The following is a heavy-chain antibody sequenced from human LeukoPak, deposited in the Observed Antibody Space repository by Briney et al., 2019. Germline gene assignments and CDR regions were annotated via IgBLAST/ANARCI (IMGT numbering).Heavy chain of an antibody. CDR1: GFTFSSYA. V-gene: IGHV3-23*01. CDR2: ISSGAGST. CDR3: AKSTTMVRGVIGAFDI. J-gene: IGHJ3*02. Sequence: GGSLRLSCAASGFTFSSYAMSWVRQAPGKGLEWVSGISSGAGSTYYADSVKGRFTISRDNSKNTLYLQMNSLRAEDTAVYYCAKSTTMVRGVIGAFDIWGQGTMVTVSS. D-gene: IGHD3-10*01.